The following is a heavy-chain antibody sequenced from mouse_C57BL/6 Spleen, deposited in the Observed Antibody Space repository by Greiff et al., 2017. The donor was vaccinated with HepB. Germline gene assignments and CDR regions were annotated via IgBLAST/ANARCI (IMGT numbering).Heavy chain of an antibody. J-gene: IGHJ3*01. V-gene: IGHV1-69*01. Sequence: QVQLQQSGAELVMPGASVKLSCKASGYTFTSYWMHWVKQRPGQGLEWIGEIDPSDSYTNYNQKFKGKSTLTADKSSSTAYMQLSSLPSEDSAVYYCARYGPSGTWFAYWGQGTLVTVSA. CDR2: IDPSDSYT. CDR3: ARYGPSGTWFAY. D-gene: IGHD1-1*01. CDR1: GYTFTSYW.